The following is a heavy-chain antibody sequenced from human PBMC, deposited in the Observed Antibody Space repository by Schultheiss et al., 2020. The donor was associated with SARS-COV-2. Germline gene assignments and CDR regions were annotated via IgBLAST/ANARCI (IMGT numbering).Heavy chain of an antibody. CDR3: AKDNSRTHYYYGMDV. CDR2: IYSGGST. D-gene: IGHD4-23*01. Sequence: GGSLRLSCAASGFTFSSYWMHWVRQAPGKGLVWVSVIYSGGSTYYADSVKGRFTISRDNSKNTLYLQMNSLRAEDTAVYYCAKDNSRTHYYYGMDVWGQGTTVTVSS. CDR1: GFTFSSYW. V-gene: IGHV3-66*01. J-gene: IGHJ6*02.